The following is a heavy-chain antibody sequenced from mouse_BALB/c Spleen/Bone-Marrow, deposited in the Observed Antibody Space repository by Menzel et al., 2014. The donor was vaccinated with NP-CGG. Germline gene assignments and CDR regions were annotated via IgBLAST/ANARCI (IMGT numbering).Heavy chain of an antibody. J-gene: IGHJ4*01. CDR1: GFNIKDTY. D-gene: IGHD4-1*01. CDR3: ARWEYYAMDY. Sequence: VQLKESGAELVKPGASVKLSCTASGFNIKDTYMHWVKQRPEQGLEWIGRIDPANGNTKYDPKFQGKATITADTSSNTAYLQLSSLTSEDTAVYYCARWEYYAMDYWGQATSVTVSS. V-gene: IGHV14-3*02. CDR2: IDPANGNT.